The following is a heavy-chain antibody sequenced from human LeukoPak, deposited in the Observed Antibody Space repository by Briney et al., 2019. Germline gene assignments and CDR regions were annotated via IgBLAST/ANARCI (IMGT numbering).Heavy chain of an antibody. J-gene: IGHJ5*02. CDR2: MSYSGST. V-gene: IGHV4-59*12. CDR3: ARVRSGSYLNWFDP. D-gene: IGHD3-10*01. Sequence: SETLSLTCTVSGGSISRYYWSWIRQPPGKGLEWIGYMSYSGSTNYNPSLKSRVTISLDTSKNQFSLKLSSVTAADTAVYYCARVRSGSYLNWFDPWGQGTLVTVSS. CDR1: GGSISRYY.